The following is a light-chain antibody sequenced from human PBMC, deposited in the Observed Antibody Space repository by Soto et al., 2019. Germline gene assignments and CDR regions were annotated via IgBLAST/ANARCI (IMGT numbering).Light chain of an antibody. V-gene: IGLV2-14*03. J-gene: IGLJ2*01. CDR1: STDVGAYDR. CDR2: DGK. CDR3: TSREPYPTMGL. Sequence: QSALTQPASVSGSPGQSITLSCTGTSTDVGAYDRVSWYQQHPGSAPKMLIFDGKSRPSGVSDRFSGSKSGNTAALTISGLQAEDEADYYWTSREPYPTMGLFGGGTKLTVL.